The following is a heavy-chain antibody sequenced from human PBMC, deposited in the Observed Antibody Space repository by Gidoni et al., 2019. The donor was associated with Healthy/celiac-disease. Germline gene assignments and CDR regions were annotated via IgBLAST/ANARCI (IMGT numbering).Heavy chain of an antibody. CDR1: GYTFTSYA. CDR3: ARDGWEPLKEVLLGGDWFDP. CDR2: ISAYNGNT. V-gene: IGHV1-18*01. J-gene: IGHJ5*02. D-gene: IGHD1-26*01. Sequence: QVQLVQSSAEVKKPGASVKVSCNASGYTFTSYALCWVRQAPGQGLEWMGWISAYNGNTNYAQKLQGRVTMTTDTSTSTAYMELRSLRSDDTAVYYCARDGWEPLKEVLLGGDWFDPWGQGTLVTVSS.